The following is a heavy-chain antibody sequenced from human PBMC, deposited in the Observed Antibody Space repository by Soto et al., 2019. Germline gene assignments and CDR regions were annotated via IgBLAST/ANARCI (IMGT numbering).Heavy chain of an antibody. CDR1: SRPISSSNW. D-gene: IGHD5-12*01. Sequence: QVQLQESGPGLVKPSGTLSLTCAVSSRPISSSNWWSWVRLPPGKGLEWIGGIYHSGSPNYNPTLKSRVTISVDKSKNQFSLKLSSVTAADTAVYYCASASGYDGQGAFDIWGQGTMVTVSS. CDR2: IYHSGSP. V-gene: IGHV4-4*02. J-gene: IGHJ3*02. CDR3: ASASGYDGQGAFDI.